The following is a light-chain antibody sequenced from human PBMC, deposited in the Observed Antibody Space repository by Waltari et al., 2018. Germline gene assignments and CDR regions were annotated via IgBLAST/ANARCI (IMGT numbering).Light chain of an antibody. J-gene: IGKJ5*01. Sequence: DIVLTQAPATLSLSPGERATLSRRASQSVSSYLAWYQQKPGQAPRLLSYDASNRATGIPARFSGSGSGTDSTLTISSLEPEDFAVYYCQQRSNWQITFGQGTRLEIK. CDR2: DAS. CDR3: QQRSNWQIT. CDR1: QSVSSY. V-gene: IGKV3-11*01.